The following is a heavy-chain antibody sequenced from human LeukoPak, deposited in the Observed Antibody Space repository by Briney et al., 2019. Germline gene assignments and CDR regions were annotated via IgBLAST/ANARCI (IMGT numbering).Heavy chain of an antibody. D-gene: IGHD5-18*01. CDR3: VTALGDY. V-gene: IGHV3-74*01. Sequence: PGGSLRLSCVVSGFTLSSNWMHWVRQAPGKGLVWVSHINIDGRSTKYADSVKGRFTISRDNAKNTLYLQMNSLRADDTAVYYCVTALGDYWGQGTLVTVSS. J-gene: IGHJ4*02. CDR2: INIDGRST. CDR1: GFTLSSNW.